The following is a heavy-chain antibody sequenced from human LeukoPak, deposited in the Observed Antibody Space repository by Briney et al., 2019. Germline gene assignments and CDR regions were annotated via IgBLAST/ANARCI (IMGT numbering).Heavy chain of an antibody. CDR1: GYTLTSYY. J-gene: IGHJ4*02. V-gene: IGHV1-2*02. CDR2: INPNTGDT. D-gene: IGHD3-22*01. Sequence: ASVKVSCKASGYTLTSYYMHWVRQAPGQGLEWMGWINPNTGDTSFAQKFQGRVTLTRDTSISTAYMELSRLKSDDTAVYYCARLFNYYDNSGYYQYYFDYWGQGTLVAVSS. CDR3: ARLFNYYDNSGYYQYYFDY.